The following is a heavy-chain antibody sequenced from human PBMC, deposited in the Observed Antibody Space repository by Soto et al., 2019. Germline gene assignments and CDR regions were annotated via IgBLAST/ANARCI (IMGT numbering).Heavy chain of an antibody. CDR3: ARDLLHYDFWSGYSAYFYYGMDV. CDR1: GFTLSSYE. V-gene: IGHV3-48*03. Sequence: GGSLRLSCAASGFTLSSYEINWVRQAPGQGLEWVSYISDSGGTVYYADSVKGRFTVSRDNAQNSVYLQMNSLRTEDTAVYYCARDLLHYDFWSGYSAYFYYGMDVWGPGTTVTVSS. CDR2: ISDSGGTV. J-gene: IGHJ6*02. D-gene: IGHD3-3*01.